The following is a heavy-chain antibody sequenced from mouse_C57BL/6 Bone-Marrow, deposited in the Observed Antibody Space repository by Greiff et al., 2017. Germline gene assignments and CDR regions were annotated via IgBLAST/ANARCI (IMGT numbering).Heavy chain of an antibody. J-gene: IGHJ2*01. V-gene: IGHV1-69*01. CDR1: GYTFTSYW. D-gene: IGHD1-1*01. CDR3: ARGYYGTPAYFDY. Sequence: QVQLQQPGAELVMPGASVKLSCKASGYTFTSYWMHWVKQRPGQGLEWIGEIDPSDSYTNYNQKFKGKSTLTVDKSSSTAYMQLSSLTSEDSAVDYCARGYYGTPAYFDYWGQGTTLTVSS. CDR2: IDPSDSYT.